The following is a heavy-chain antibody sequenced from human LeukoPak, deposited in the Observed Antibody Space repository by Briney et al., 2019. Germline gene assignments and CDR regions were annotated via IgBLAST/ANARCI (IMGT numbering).Heavy chain of an antibody. J-gene: IGHJ4*02. Sequence: ASVKVSCKASGYTFTGYYMHWVRQAPGQGLEWMGWINPNSGGTNYAQKFQGRVAMTRDTSISTAYMELSRLRSDDTAVYYCARGDSSGWRRIDYWGQGTLVTVSS. CDR2: INPNSGGT. CDR1: GYTFTGYY. V-gene: IGHV1-2*02. CDR3: ARGDSSGWRRIDY. D-gene: IGHD6-19*01.